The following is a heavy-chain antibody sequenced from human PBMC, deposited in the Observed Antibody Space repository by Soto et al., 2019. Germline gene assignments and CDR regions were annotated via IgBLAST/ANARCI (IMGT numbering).Heavy chain of an antibody. V-gene: IGHV4-59*08. Sequence: SETLSLTCSVSVDSISSYYLSWIRQPPGKGLEWIGYIYYSGSTNYNPSLKSRVTISVDTFKDQFSLKLSSVTAADTAVYYCARARYASDFDYWGQGTLVTVSS. D-gene: IGHD3-16*01. CDR1: VDSISSYY. J-gene: IGHJ4*02. CDR2: IYYSGST. CDR3: ARARYASDFDY.